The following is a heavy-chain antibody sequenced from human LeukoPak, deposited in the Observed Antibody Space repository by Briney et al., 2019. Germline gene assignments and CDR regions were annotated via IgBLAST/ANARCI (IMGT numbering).Heavy chain of an antibody. Sequence: SETLSLTCTVSGGSINNYLWSWIRQPPGKGLEWIGTIFYIGSTNYNSSLKSRVTISVDTSKNRFSLRLSSVTAADTAVYYCARDRQSGGGARITAAGRFDPWGQGTLVTVSS. CDR3: ARDRQSGGGARITAAGRFDP. CDR1: GGSINNYL. CDR2: IFYIGST. J-gene: IGHJ5*02. V-gene: IGHV4-59*01. D-gene: IGHD6-13*01.